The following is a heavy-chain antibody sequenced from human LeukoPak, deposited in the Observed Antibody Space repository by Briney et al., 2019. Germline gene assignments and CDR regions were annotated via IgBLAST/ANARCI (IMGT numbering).Heavy chain of an antibody. CDR1: GFTFSSYE. D-gene: IGHD6-19*01. CDR2: ISSSGSTI. J-gene: IGHJ4*02. Sequence: PGGCLRLSCAASGFTFSSYEMNWVRQAPGKGLEWVSYISSSGSTIYYADSVKGRFTISRDNAKNSLYLQMNSLRAEDTAVYYCARDRAVAGDYGGQGTLVTVSS. CDR3: ARDRAVAGDY. V-gene: IGHV3-48*03.